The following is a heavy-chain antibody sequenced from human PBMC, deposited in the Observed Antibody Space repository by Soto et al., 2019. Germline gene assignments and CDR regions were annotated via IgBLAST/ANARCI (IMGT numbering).Heavy chain of an antibody. V-gene: IGHV1-69*13. J-gene: IGHJ3*02. CDR1: GGTFSSYA. D-gene: IGHD3-9*01. CDR3: ASLLRYFDWPQGGAFDI. CDR2: IIPIFGTA. Sequence: SVKVSCKASGGTFSSYAISWVRQAPGQGLEWMGGIIPIFGTANYAQKFQGRVTITADESTSTAYMELSSLRSEDTAVYYCASLLRYFDWPQGGAFDIWGQGTMVT.